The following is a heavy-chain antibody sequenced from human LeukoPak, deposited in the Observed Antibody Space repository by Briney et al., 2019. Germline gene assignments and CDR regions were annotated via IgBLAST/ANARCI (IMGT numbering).Heavy chain of an antibody. D-gene: IGHD3-22*01. Sequence: SETLSLTCTVSGGSISSSSYYWGWFRQPPGKGLEWIGSIYYSGCTYYNPSLNSRVTISVDTSKNQFSLKLSSVTAADTAVYYCARGFLPSYYYDSSGYPGPDWGQGTLVTVSS. V-gene: IGHV4-39*01. CDR3: ARGFLPSYYYDSSGYPGPD. J-gene: IGHJ4*02. CDR2: IYYSGCT. CDR1: GGSISSSSYY.